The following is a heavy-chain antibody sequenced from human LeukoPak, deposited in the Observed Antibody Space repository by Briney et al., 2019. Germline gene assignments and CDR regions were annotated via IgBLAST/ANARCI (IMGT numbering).Heavy chain of an antibody. D-gene: IGHD3-10*01. Sequence: TPSETLSLTCSVSGGSISRNYWSWVRQPPGKGLEWLGYIHYSGSTYSTPSLKGRLTISVDTSKNQFSPTLTSVTKADTALYFCASDYGGKLDYWGHGTLVTVSS. CDR2: IHYSGST. CDR1: GGSISRNY. CDR3: ASDYGGKLDY. V-gene: IGHV4-59*01. J-gene: IGHJ4*01.